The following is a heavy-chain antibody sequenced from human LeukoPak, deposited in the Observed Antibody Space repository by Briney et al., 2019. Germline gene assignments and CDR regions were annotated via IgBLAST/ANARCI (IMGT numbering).Heavy chain of an antibody. CDR1: GFTFSSSA. CDR2: ISGSGSTI. V-gene: IGHV3-48*03. D-gene: IGHD6-13*01. Sequence: GGSLRPSCAASGFTFSSSAMSWVRQAPGKGLEWVSVISGSGSTIYYADSVKGRFTISRDNAKNSLYLQMNSLRAEDTAVYYCARDPRSWRSFFDYWGQGTLVTVSS. CDR3: ARDPRSWRSFFDY. J-gene: IGHJ4*02.